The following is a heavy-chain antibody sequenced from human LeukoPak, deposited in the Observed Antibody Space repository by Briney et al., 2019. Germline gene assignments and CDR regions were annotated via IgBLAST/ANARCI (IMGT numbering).Heavy chain of an antibody. V-gene: IGHV1-8*01. CDR2: MNPNSGDT. J-gene: IGHJ4*02. D-gene: IGHD2-2*01. Sequence: ASVKVSCKASGYTFTSYDINGVRQATGQGLEWMGWMNPNSGDTGYAQKVQGRVTMTRNTSISTAYMELSSLRSEDTAVYYCARGSLLYCSSTSCYAGGFDYWGQGTLVTVSS. CDR3: ARGSLLYCSSTSCYAGGFDY. CDR1: GYTFTSYD.